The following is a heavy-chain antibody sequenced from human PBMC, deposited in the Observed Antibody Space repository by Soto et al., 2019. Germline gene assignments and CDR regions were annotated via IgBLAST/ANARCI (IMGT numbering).Heavy chain of an antibody. CDR1: GDSINNGDYY. CDR2: IYYSGAT. CDR3: SRDGYNYNGMDV. V-gene: IGHV4-31*03. Sequence: QEQLQESGPGLVNPSQTLSLTCTVSGDSINNGDYYWSWVRHHPVKGLEWIGYIYYSGATSNNPSLKGRVTISLDTSESHFSLRLSSVTAADTAVYYCSRDGYNYNGMDVWGQGTTVTVSS. J-gene: IGHJ6*02.